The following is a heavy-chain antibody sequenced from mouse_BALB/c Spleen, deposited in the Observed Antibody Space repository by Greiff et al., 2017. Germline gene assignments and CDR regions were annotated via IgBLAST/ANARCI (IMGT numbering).Heavy chain of an antibody. D-gene: IGHD2-3*01. CDR1: GYTFTDYE. CDR3: TSDDGYYVPSFDY. Sequence: QVQLKQSGADLVRPGASVTLSCTASGYTFTDYEMHWVKQTPVHGLEWIGAINPESGGTAYNQKFKGKATLTADKSSSTAYMQRRSLTSEDSAVYYGTSDDGYYVPSFDYWGQGTTVTVSA. V-gene: IGHV1-15*01. CDR2: INPESGGT. J-gene: IGHJ2*01.